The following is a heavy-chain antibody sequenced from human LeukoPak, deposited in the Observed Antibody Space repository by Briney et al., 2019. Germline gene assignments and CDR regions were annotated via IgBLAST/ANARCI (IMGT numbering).Heavy chain of an antibody. Sequence: PSETLSLTCTVSGGSISSYYWSWIRQPPGKGLEWIGYIYYSGSTNYNPSLKSRVTISVDTSKNQFSLKLSSVTAADTAVYYCARRAGRTTNWFDPWGQGTLVTVSS. CDR2: IYYSGST. CDR1: GGSISSYY. J-gene: IGHJ5*02. CDR3: ARRAGRTTNWFDP. V-gene: IGHV4-59*01. D-gene: IGHD1-14*01.